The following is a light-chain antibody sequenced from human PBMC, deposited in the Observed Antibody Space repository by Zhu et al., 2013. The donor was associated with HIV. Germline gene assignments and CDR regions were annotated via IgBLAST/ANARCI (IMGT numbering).Light chain of an antibody. V-gene: IGKV1-8*01. CDR1: QDISTF. Sequence: AIRMTQSPSSLSASTGDRVTITCRASQDISTFLAWYQVKSGQAPRLLIYGASTVQSGVPSRFSGSGSGTDFTLTISCLQSEDFATYYCQQSYSSPPWTFGQGTNVEIK. J-gene: IGKJ1*01. CDR2: GAS. CDR3: QQSYSSPPWT.